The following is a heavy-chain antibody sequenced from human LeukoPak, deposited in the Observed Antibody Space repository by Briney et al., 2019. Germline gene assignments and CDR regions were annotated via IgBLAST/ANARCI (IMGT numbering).Heavy chain of an antibody. V-gene: IGHV1-2*02. CDR2: INPNSGGT. D-gene: IGHD3-16*02. CDR1: GYTFTGYY. Sequence: ASVKVSCKASGYTFTGYYMHWVRQAPGQGLEWMGWINPNSGGTNYAQKFQGRATMTRDVSTTTDYMELSSLRSEDTAVYYCARDNSVGDIAWWFDPWGQGTLVTVSS. CDR3: ARDNSVGDIAWWFDP. J-gene: IGHJ5*02.